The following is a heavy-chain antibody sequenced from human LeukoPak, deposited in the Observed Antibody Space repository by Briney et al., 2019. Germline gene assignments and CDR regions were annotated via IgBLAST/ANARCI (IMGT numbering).Heavy chain of an antibody. J-gene: IGHJ5*02. CDR1: GGSISSGGYY. CDR3: AFGVENNWFDP. Sequence: SQTLSLTCTVSGGSISSGGYYWSWVRQHPGKGLEWIGYIYYSGSTYYNPSLKSRVTISVDTSKNQFSLKLSSVTAADTAVYYCAFGVENNWFDPWGQGTLVTVSS. D-gene: IGHD3-3*01. V-gene: IGHV4-31*03. CDR2: IYYSGST.